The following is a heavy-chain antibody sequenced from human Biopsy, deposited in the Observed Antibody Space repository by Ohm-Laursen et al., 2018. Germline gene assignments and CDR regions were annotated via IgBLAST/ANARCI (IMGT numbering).Heavy chain of an antibody. CDR2: IDVSGYNT. Sequence: SLRLSCAASGFPFHNYAMNWVRQAPGKGLEWVAHIDVSGYNTYYADSVRGRFTISRDNSKQMVHLEINSLTADDTAVYYCVKQWGGYNFDSWGQGTLVTVSS. CDR3: VKQWGGYNFDS. V-gene: IGHV3-23*01. D-gene: IGHD1-14*01. J-gene: IGHJ5*01. CDR1: GFPFHNYA.